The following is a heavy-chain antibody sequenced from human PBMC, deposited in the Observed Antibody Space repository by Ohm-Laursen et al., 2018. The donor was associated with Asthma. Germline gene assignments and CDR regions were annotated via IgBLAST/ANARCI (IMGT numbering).Heavy chain of an antibody. J-gene: IGHJ4*02. D-gene: IGHD5-18*01. CDR3: ARGVYSLFDY. Sequence: TLSLTWTVSGGSISSGGYYWSWIRQHPGKGLEWIGYIYYSGSTYYNPSLKSRVTISVDTSKNQFSLKLSSVTAADTAVYYCARGVYSLFDYWGQGTLVTVSS. CDR2: IYYSGST. CDR1: GGSISSGGYY. V-gene: IGHV4-31*02.